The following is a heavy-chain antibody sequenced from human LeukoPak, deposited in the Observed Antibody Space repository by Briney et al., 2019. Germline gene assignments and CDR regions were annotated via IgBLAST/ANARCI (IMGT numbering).Heavy chain of an antibody. CDR3: ARDWNWDGWYFDL. Sequence: PGGFLRLSCAASGFTFSTYEMNWVRQAPGKGLEWVSHISSSGSTISYADSVKGRFTISRDNAKNSLHLQMNGLRAEDTAVYYCARDWNWDGWYFDLWGRGTLVSVSS. J-gene: IGHJ2*01. D-gene: IGHD1-7*01. V-gene: IGHV3-48*03. CDR2: ISSSGSTI. CDR1: GFTFSTYE.